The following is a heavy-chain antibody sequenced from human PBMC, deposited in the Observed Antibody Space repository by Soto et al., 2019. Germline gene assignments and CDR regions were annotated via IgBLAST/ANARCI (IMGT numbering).Heavy chain of an antibody. CDR1: GFTFSEYA. D-gene: IGHD3-10*01. CDR3: AGGDRGGSGSPASYYFSGLDV. V-gene: IGHV3-23*01. CDR2: VSANGDIT. Sequence: EVKVLESGGDLVQPGGSLRLSCVASGFTFSEYAMTWVRQAPGKGLDWVSSVSANGDITYYADSVKGRFTISRDNSNNPTLVQKNRLEAEDPAPYFRAGGDRGGSGSPASYYFSGLDVWGQGTTVIVSS. J-gene: IGHJ6*02.